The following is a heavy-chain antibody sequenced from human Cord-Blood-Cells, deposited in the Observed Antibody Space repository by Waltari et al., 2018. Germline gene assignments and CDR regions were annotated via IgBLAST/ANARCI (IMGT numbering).Heavy chain of an antibody. CDR3: ATWLGDSSGYSLDY. J-gene: IGHJ4*02. V-gene: IGHV1-24*01. CDR1: GYTLHELS. Sequence: QVQLVQSGAEVKKPGASVKVSCKFSGYTLHELSMHWVRQAPGKGLEWMGGFDPEDGETIYAQKFQGRVTMTEDTSTDTAYMELSSLRSEDTAVYYCATWLGDSSGYSLDYWGQGTLVTVSS. D-gene: IGHD3-22*01. CDR2: FDPEDGET.